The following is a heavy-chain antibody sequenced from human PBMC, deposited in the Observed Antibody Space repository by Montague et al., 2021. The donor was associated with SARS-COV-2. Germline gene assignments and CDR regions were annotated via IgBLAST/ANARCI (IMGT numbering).Heavy chain of an antibody. D-gene: IGHD1-26*01. J-gene: IGHJ5*01. CDR3: ARARGCHYMSWFDF. CDR2: VNLSGNA. CDR1: SSSFLPYY. Sequence: SETLSPTSAVNSSSFLPYYWGWIRLPPGGGLGWIGEVNLSGNAFTHSSLNSRVTISVSTSSSQFSLKLTSVTAADTAVYYCARARGCHYMSWFDFWGQGTLVIVSS. V-gene: IGHV4-34*01.